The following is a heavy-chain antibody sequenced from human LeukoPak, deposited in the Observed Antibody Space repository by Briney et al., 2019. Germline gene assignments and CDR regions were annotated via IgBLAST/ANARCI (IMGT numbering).Heavy chain of an antibody. CDR3: AREFRTTTWSYDAFDL. V-gene: IGHV1-2*02. CDR1: GYTFTDYY. CDR2: INPTSGGT. D-gene: IGHD1/OR15-1a*01. J-gene: IGHJ3*01. Sequence: EASVKVSCKASGYTFTDYYMHWVRQAPGQGLEWVGWINPTSGGTNYAQKFQDRVTMTRDTSNNTSHMELSSLRSDDTAVYYCAREFRTTTWSYDAFDLWGQGTMVTVSS.